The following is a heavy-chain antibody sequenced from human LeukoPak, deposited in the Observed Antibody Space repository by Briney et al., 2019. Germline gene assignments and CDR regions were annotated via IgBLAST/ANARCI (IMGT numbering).Heavy chain of an antibody. CDR3: TRGRNSAFDY. Sequence: SQTLSLTCAISGDSVSSSGVAWNWIRQSPSRGLEWLEKSYYASQWSHEYALSVKSQLTINPDTPEVHVSLQLNSVTPEDTAVYYCTRGRNSAFDYWGQGTNVTVSS. J-gene: IGHJ4*02. CDR1: GDSVSSSGVA. V-gene: IGHV6-1*01. CDR2: SYYASQWSH. D-gene: IGHD1-14*01.